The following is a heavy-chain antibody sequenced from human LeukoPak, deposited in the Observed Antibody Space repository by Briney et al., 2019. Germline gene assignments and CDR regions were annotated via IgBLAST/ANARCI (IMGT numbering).Heavy chain of an antibody. J-gene: IGHJ4*02. V-gene: IGHV1-69*05. CDR2: IIPIFGTA. D-gene: IGHD6-13*01. CDR3: ASLGALWEQQRSFDY. CDR1: GGTFISYA. Sequence: SVKVSCKASGGTFISYAISWVRQAPGQGLEWMGGIIPIFGTANYAQKFQGRVTITTDESTSTAYMELSSLRSEDTAVYYCASLGALWEQQRSFDYWGQGTLVTVSS.